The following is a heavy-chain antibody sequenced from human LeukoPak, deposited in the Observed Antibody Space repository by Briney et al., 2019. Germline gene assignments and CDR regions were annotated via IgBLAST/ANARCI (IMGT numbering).Heavy chain of an antibody. D-gene: IGHD1-1*01. V-gene: IGHV4-39*01. CDR2: IYYSENT. J-gene: IGHJ4*02. CDR3: ARHGDWNDIQY. Sequence: SETLSLTCSVSGGSISSSGHHWGWIRQPPGKGLEWIGMIYYSENTYHNPSLKSRVTISADTSKNQFSLKLTSVTASDTAVYFCARHGDWNDIQYWGQGILVTVSS. CDR1: GGSISSSGHH.